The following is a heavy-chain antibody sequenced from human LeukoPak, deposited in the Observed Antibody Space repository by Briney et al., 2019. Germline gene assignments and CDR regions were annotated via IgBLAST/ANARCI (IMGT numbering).Heavy chain of an antibody. V-gene: IGHV1-2*02. D-gene: IGHD2-15*01. CDR3: ARAIVVDREFDY. CDR2: INPNSGGT. J-gene: IGHJ4*02. CDR1: GYTFTGYY. Sequence: ASVKVSCKASGYTFTGYYMHWVRQAPGQGLEWMGWINPNSGGTNYAQKFQGRVTMTRDTSISTAYMELSRLRSDDTAVYYCARAIVVDREFDYWGQGTLVTVSS.